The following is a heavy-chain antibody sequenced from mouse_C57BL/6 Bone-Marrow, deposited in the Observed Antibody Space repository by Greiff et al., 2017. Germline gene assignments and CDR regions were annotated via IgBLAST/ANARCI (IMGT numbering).Heavy chain of an antibody. CDR2: INSDGGST. CDR3: ARHGDFDV. CDR1: EYAFPSYD. Sequence: EVMLVESGGGLVQPGESLKLSCESNEYAFPSYDMSWVRKTPEKGLELVASINSDGGSTYYPDNMEGGYIISRDNTKKTLYLQMSSLRSEDTALYDCARHGDFDVWGTGTTVTVSA. J-gene: IGHJ1*03. V-gene: IGHV5-2*03.